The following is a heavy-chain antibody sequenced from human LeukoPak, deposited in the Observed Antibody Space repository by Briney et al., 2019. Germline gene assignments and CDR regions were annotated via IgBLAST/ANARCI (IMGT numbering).Heavy chain of an antibody. CDR3: ARDTPEYSSGWYYFDY. V-gene: IGHV6-1*01. Sequence: SQTLSLTCAISGDSVSSNSAAWSWLRQSPSRGLEGLRKTYYRYKWYNDYAVSVKSRTTFNADTSKNQFSLQLNSVTPEDTAMYYCARDTPEYSSGWYYFDYWGQGTLVTVSS. CDR2: TYYRYKWYN. CDR1: GDSVSSNSAA. J-gene: IGHJ4*02. D-gene: IGHD6-19*01.